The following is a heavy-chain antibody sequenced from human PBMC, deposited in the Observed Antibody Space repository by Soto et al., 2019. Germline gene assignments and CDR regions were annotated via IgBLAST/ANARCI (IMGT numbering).Heavy chain of an antibody. CDR2: MFHSGST. D-gene: IGHD5-12*01. CDR1: GYSISSGFY. CDR3: ANQRSREGYNFIEY. V-gene: IGHV4-38-2*01. J-gene: IGHJ4*02. Sequence: PSATLSLTCAVSGYSISSGFYWGWIRQPPGKGLEWIGIMFHSGSTYYNPSLQSRVTISVDTSKNQVSLKLTSVTVADTAVYFCANQRSREGYNFIEYWGQGIQVTVSS.